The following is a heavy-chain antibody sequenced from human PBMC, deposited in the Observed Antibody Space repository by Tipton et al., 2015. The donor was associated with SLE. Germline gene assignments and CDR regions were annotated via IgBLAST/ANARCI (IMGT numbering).Heavy chain of an antibody. D-gene: IGHD6-13*01. V-gene: IGHV4-4*09. CDR3: AKDREQQLVPVDPYAFDI. Sequence: TLSLTCTVSGGSISSYYWSWIRQPPGKGLEWIGYIYSSGSTKYNPSLKSRVTRSVDTSKNQFSLKVSSVTAADTAIYYCAKDREQQLVPVDPYAFDIWGQGTMVTVSS. CDR2: IYSSGST. CDR1: GGSISSYY. J-gene: IGHJ3*02.